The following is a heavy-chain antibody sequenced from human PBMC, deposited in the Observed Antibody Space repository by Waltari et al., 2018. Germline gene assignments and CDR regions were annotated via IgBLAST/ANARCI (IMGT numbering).Heavy chain of an antibody. V-gene: IGHV3-30*01. J-gene: IGHJ4*02. CDR2: ISYDGSNK. Sequence: QVQLVESGGGVVQPGRSLRLSCAASGFTFRSYAMHWVRQAPGKGLEWLAVISYDGSNKYYADSVKGRFTISRDNSKNTLYLQMNSLRAEDTAVYYCARDVTGDGFNQGPDYWGQGTLVTVSS. D-gene: IGHD2-21*02. CDR1: GFTFRSYA. CDR3: ARDVTGDGFNQGPDY.